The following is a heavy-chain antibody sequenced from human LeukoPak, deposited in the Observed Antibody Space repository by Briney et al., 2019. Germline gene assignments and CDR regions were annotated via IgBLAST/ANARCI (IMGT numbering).Heavy chain of an antibody. CDR3: VKGTLGYCSSTSCLVPQLGY. V-gene: IGHV3-64D*06. J-gene: IGHJ4*02. D-gene: IGHD2-2*01. CDR1: GFTFSSYA. Sequence: GGSLRLSCSASGFTFSSYAMHWVRQAPGKGLEYVSAISSNGGSTYYADSVKGRFTISGDNSKNTLYLQMSSLRAEDTAVYYCVKGTLGYCSSTSCLVPQLGYWGQGTLVTVSS. CDR2: ISSNGGST.